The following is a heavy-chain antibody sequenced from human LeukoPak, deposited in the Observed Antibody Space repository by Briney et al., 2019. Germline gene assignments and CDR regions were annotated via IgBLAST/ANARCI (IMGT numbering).Heavy chain of an antibody. CDR2: INPSGGST. CDR3: ARTVVDGGTNY. V-gene: IGHV1-46*01. D-gene: IGHD1-1*01. CDR1: GYTFTSFY. J-gene: IGHJ4*02. Sequence: ASVKVSCKAFGYTFTSFYIHWVRQAPGQGLEWMGKINPSGGSTSYAQKFQGRVTMTRDTSTSTVYMELSSLRSEDTAVYYCARTVVDGGTNYWGQGSLVTVSS.